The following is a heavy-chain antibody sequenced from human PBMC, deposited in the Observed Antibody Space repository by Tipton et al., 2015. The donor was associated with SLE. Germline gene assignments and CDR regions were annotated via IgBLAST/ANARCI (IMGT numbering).Heavy chain of an antibody. CDR1: GGSVSSGSYY. J-gene: IGHJ2*01. D-gene: IGHD6-13*01. Sequence: TLSLTCTVSGGSVSSGSYYWSWIRQPPGKGLEWIGYIYYSGSTNYNPSLKSRATISVDTSRNQFSLKLSSVTAADTAVYYCASRRAAAAPGWYFDLWGRGTLVTVSS. CDR3: ASRRAAAAPGWYFDL. CDR2: IYYSGST. V-gene: IGHV4-61*01.